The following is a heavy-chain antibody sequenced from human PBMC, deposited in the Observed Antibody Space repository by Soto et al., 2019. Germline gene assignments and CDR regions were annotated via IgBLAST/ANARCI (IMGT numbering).Heavy chain of an antibody. CDR3: ATDDYGIFPY. J-gene: IGHJ4*02. V-gene: IGHV1-2*02. D-gene: IGHD3-10*01. CDR2: IDPRSGGT. Sequence: ASVKVSCKVSGYPITTYYIHWVRQAPGQGLEWVGWIDPRSGGTVYEQKFQGGVTMTRDTSISTVYMDLSGLTSDDTALYYCATDDYGIFPYWGQGSLVTVSS. CDR1: GYPITTYY.